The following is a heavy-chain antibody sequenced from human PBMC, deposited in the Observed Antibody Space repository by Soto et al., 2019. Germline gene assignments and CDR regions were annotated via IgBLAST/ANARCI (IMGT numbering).Heavy chain of an antibody. CDR2: ITSKTDGGTT. CDR1: GFTFTNVW. J-gene: IGHJ4*02. D-gene: IGHD1-26*01. CDR3: TAETIVGATTQDY. V-gene: IGHV3-15*07. Sequence: EVQLVESGGGLVKPGGSLRLSCAASGFTFTNVWMNWVRQAPGKGLEWVGRITSKTDGGTTVYAAPVKGRFTVSRDDSRNTLYLQRNSLKTEDAAVYYCTAETIVGATTQDYWGQGTLVTVSS.